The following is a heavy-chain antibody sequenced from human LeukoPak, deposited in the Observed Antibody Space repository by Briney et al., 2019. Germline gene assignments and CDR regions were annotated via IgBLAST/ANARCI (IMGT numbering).Heavy chain of an antibody. CDR2: ISSSSNYA. D-gene: IGHD2-2*01. CDR1: GFTFSSYS. Sequence: GGSLRLSCAASGFTFSSYSINWVRQAPGKGLEWVSSISSSSNYAYYADSVKGRFTISRDNAKNSLYLQMNGLRAEDTAVYYCARLWVTAPDYWGQGTLVTVST. V-gene: IGHV3-21*04. J-gene: IGHJ4*02. CDR3: ARLWVTAPDY.